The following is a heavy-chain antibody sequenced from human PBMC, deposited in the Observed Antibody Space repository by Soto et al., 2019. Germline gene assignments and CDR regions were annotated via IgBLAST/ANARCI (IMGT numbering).Heavy chain of an antibody. CDR1: GYNFAGYW. V-gene: IGHV5-51*01. J-gene: IGHJ4*02. D-gene: IGHD3-3*01. Sequence: ESLKISCKGSGYNFAGYWIAWVRQMPGKGLELMGIIYPSDSDTRYRPSFQGQVTISADKSISSAYLQWSSLRASDTAMYYCARGGVSTRTFDYWGQATPVPVSS. CDR3: ARGGVSTRTFDY. CDR2: IYPSDSDT.